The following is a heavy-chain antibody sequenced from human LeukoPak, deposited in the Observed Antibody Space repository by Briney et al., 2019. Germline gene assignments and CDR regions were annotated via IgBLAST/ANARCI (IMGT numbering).Heavy chain of an antibody. D-gene: IGHD6-19*01. CDR3: ARRPGGSSGWYMI. CDR1: GGSFSGYY. CDR2: INHSGST. V-gene: IGHV4-34*01. Sequence: SETLSLTCAVYGGSFSGYYWSWIRQPPGKGLEWIGEINHSGSTNYNPSLKSRVTISVDTSKNQFSLKLSSVTAADTAVYYCARRPGGSSGWYMIWGQGTLVTVS. J-gene: IGHJ4*02.